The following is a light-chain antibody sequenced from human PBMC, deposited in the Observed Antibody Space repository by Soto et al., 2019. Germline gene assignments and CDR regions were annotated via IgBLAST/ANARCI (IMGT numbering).Light chain of an antibody. Sequence: QSVLTQPPSASGIPGQRVTISCSGSRSNIGSNNVNWYQQLPGTAPRLLTFNNHLRPSGVPDRFSGSKSGTSASLAISGLQSEDEGDHYCAAWDDSLDGYVFGIGTKV. CDR3: AAWDDSLDGYV. CDR1: RSNIGSNN. J-gene: IGLJ1*01. V-gene: IGLV1-44*01. CDR2: NNH.